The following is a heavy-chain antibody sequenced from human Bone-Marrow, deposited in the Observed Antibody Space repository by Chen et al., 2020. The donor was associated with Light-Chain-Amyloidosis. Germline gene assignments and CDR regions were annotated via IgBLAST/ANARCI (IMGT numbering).Heavy chain of an antibody. CDR1: GFTFSNYA. Sequence: EVQLSESGGGLVQPGGSLSRSCAASGFTFSNYAMNWVRQAPGKGLECVSTISGGGAGTYYADSVRGRFTISRDNSKNTLYLQMNSLRAEDTAVYYCARAPTSVAPPYFFDYWGQGILVAVSS. CDR2: ISGGGAGT. V-gene: IGHV3-23*01. CDR3: ARAPTSVAPPYFFDY. J-gene: IGHJ4*02.